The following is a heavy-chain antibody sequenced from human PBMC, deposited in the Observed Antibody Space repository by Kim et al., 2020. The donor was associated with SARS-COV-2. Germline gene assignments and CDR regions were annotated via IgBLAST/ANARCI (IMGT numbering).Heavy chain of an antibody. J-gene: IGHJ4*02. CDR2: ISYDGSNK. V-gene: IGHV3-30*04. CDR1: GFTFSSYA. D-gene: IGHD1-26*01. Sequence: GGSLRLSCAASGFTFSSYAMHWVRQAPGKGLEWVAVISYDGSNKYYAYSVKGRFTISRDNSKNTLYLQMNSLRAEDTAVYYCARNGMGNEFDYWGQGTLVTVSS. CDR3: ARNGMGNEFDY.